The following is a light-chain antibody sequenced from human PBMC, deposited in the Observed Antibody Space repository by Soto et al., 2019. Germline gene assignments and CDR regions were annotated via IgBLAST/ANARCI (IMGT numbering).Light chain of an antibody. CDR1: QSVSSTY. V-gene: IGKV3-20*01. CDR3: QQYGSLVLT. CDR2: GAS. Sequence: EIVLTQSPGTLSLSPGERATLSCRASQSVSSTYLAWYQQKPGQAPRLLIYGASSRATGIPDRFSGSGSETDFTLTISRLEPEDFAVYYCQQYGSLVLTFGGGTKVEIK. J-gene: IGKJ4*01.